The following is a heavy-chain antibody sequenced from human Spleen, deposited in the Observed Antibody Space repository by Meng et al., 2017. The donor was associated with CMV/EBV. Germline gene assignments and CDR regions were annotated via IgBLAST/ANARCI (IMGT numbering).Heavy chain of an antibody. CDR1: GYTFTSYD. D-gene: IGHD6-19*01. V-gene: IGHV1-8*03. J-gene: IGHJ5*02. Sequence: ASVKVSCKASGYTFTSYDINWVRQATGQGLEWMGWMNPNSGNTGYAQKFQGRVTITRNTSISTAYMELSSLRSEDTAVYYCARVSYSGGWDRFDPWGQGTLVTVSS. CDR2: MNPNSGNT. CDR3: ARVSYSGGWDRFDP.